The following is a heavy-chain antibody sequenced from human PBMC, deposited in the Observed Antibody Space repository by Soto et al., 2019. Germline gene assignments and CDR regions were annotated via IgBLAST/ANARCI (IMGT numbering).Heavy chain of an antibody. Sequence: PSETLSLTCAVSGGSIRSSNWWSWVRQPPGKGPEWIGEIYHSGSTNYNPSLKRRVTISVDKSKNQFSLNLTSVTAADTAVYYCARAPGIAAAGPSLTFDYWGQGTLVTVSS. CDR3: ARAPGIAAAGPSLTFDY. D-gene: IGHD6-13*01. CDR2: IYHSGST. V-gene: IGHV4-4*02. J-gene: IGHJ4*02. CDR1: GGSIRSSNW.